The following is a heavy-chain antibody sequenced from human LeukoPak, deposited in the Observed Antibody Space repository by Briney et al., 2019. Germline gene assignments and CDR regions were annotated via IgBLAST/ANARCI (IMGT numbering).Heavy chain of an antibody. V-gene: IGHV5-51*01. CDR1: GYSFTNYW. D-gene: IGHD6-13*01. CDR2: IYPGDSDT. CDR3: ARQGSWGTIYCYYYMDV. J-gene: IGHJ6*03. Sequence: GESLKISCKGSGYSFTNYWIGWVRQMPGKGLEWMGIIYPGDSDTRYSPSFQGQVTISADKSISTAYLQWSSLKASDTAMYYCARQGSWGTIYCYYYMDVWGKGTTVTVSS.